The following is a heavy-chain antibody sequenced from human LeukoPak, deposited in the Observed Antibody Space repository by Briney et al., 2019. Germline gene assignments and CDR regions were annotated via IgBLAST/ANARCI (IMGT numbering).Heavy chain of an antibody. V-gene: IGHV3-48*04. D-gene: IGHD2-21*01. CDR2: ISSSGSSI. J-gene: IGHJ4*02. CDR3: ARERLTCGGDCYDC. CDR1: GFTFSSYG. Sequence: PGGSLRLSCAASGFTFSSYGMNWVRQAPGKGLEWVSYISSSGSSIYYAYSVKGRFTISRDNAKNSLYLQMNSLRAEDTAVYYCARERLTCGGDCYDCWGQGALVTVSS.